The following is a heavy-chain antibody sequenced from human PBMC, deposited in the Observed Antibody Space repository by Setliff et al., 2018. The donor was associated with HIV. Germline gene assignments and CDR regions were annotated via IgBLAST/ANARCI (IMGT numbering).Heavy chain of an antibody. CDR2: INADNGNT. D-gene: IGHD3-9*01. J-gene: IGHJ5*02. CDR3: ARDRDSLLIGYTPNNWFDP. Sequence: ASVKVSCKASGYTFTRYAIHWLRLAPGQSLEWMGWINADNGNTKYPQKFHDRVTITRDSSANTVFMELSSLRSEDTAVYYCARDRDSLLIGYTPNNWFDPWGQGTLVTVSS. V-gene: IGHV1-3*01. CDR1: GYTFTRYA.